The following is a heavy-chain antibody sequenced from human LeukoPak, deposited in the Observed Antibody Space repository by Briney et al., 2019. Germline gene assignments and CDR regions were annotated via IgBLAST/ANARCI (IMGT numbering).Heavy chain of an antibody. CDR3: TTARLYGSGSYYYYGMDV. V-gene: IGHV3-72*01. CDR2: TRNKANSYTT. Sequence: GGSLRLSCGVSGFTFSDHYMDWVRPAPGKGLEWVGRTRNKANSYTTEYAASVQGRFTISRDDSKNSLYLQMNSLKTEDTAVYYRTTARLYGSGSYYYYGMDVWGQGTTVTVSS. J-gene: IGHJ6*02. CDR1: GFTFSDHY. D-gene: IGHD3-10*01.